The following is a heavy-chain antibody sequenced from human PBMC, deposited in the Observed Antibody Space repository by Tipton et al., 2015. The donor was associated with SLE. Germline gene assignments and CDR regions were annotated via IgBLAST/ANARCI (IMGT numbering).Heavy chain of an antibody. CDR2: IYYSGST. CDR1: GGSISSYY. J-gene: IGHJ4*02. D-gene: IGHD2-21*01. CDR3: ATVHDRLFSFDS. V-gene: IGHV4-59*01. Sequence: TLSLTCTVSGGSISSYYWSWIRQTPGKGLEWIGYIYYSGSTFYNPSLQRRVTISVDTSKNQFSLKMSSVTAADTAIYYCATVHDRLFSFDSRGQGTLVTVSS.